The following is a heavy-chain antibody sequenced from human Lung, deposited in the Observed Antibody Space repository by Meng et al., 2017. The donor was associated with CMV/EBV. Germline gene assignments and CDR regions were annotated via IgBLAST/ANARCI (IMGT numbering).Heavy chain of an antibody. Sequence: EGELVEVGGGLGEPGGSLRLSCAASGFTFSNAWMSWVRQAPGKGLEWVGRIKSKTDGGTTDYAAPVKGRFTISRDDSKNTLYLQMNSLKTEDTAVYYCTTDKYSSGWFYNYWGQGTLVTVSS. D-gene: IGHD6-19*01. J-gene: IGHJ4*02. CDR1: GFTFSNAW. V-gene: IGHV3-15*01. CDR2: IKSKTDGGTT. CDR3: TTDKYSSGWFYNY.